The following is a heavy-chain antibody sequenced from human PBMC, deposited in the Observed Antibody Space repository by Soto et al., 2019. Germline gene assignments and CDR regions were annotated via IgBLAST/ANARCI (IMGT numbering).Heavy chain of an antibody. CDR3: ARGYCSGGSCYLEGFDY. Sequence: SENLSLTFTVSGGSVSSGSYYWSVIRQPSVKGMEWIGYIYYSGSTNYNPSLKSRVTISVDTSKNQLSLKLSSVTAADTAVYYCARGYCSGGSCYLEGFDYWGQGTLV. J-gene: IGHJ4*02. CDR2: IYYSGST. V-gene: IGHV4-61*01. D-gene: IGHD2-15*01. CDR1: GGSVSSGSYY.